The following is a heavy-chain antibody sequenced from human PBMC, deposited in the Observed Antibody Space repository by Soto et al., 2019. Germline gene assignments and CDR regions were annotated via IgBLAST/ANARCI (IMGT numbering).Heavy chain of an antibody. D-gene: IGHD3-22*01. J-gene: IGHJ3*02. CDR1: GGSISSGGYY. CDR2: IYYSGST. Sequence: KPSETLSLTCTVSGGSISSGGYYWSWIRQHPGKGLEWIGYIYYSGSTYYNPSLKSRVTISVDTSKNQFSLKLSSVTAADTAVYYCARVKTNYYDSRYPDKDDAFDIWGQGTVVTVSS. V-gene: IGHV4-31*03. CDR3: ARVKTNYYDSRYPDKDDAFDI.